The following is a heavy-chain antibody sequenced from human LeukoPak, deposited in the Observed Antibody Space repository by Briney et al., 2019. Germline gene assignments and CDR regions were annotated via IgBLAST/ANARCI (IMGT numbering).Heavy chain of an antibody. V-gene: IGHV4-31*03. D-gene: IGHD3-10*01. Sequence: SQTLSLTCTVSGGSISSGGYYWSWIRQHPGKGLERIGYIYYSGSTYYNPSLKSRVTISVDTSKNQFSLKLSSVTAADTAVYYCARVTYYYGSGSYRWFDPWGQGTLVTVSS. CDR1: GGSISSGGYY. CDR2: IYYSGST. CDR3: ARVTYYYGSGSYRWFDP. J-gene: IGHJ5*02.